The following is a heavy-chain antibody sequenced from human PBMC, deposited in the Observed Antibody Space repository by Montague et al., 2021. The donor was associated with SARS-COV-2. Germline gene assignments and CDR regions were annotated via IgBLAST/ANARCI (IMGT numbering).Heavy chain of an antibody. J-gene: IGHJ4*02. D-gene: IGHD2-8*02. CDR1: GFSYTIHY. CDR2: IIREGTET. CDR3: VREVWWSFDL. Sequence: SRRLSWSASGFSYTIHYMSWVRQAPGKGLQWIAKIIREGTETYYADSVRGRFIVSRDNAKKSMTLEMHSLTVDDTAVYYCVREVWWSFDLWGQGAPVTVSS. V-gene: IGHV3-7*03.